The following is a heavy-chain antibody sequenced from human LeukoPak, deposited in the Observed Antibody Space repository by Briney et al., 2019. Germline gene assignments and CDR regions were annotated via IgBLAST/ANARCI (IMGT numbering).Heavy chain of an antibody. D-gene: IGHD4-17*01. CDR2: INPNSGGT. J-gene: IGHJ4*02. CDR3: ARDITPDSTVTTND. V-gene: IGHV1-2*02. CDR1: GYTFTGYY. Sequence: ASVKVSCKASGYTFTGYYLHWVRLAPGQGLEWMGWINPNSGGTNYAQNFQGRVNMTRDTSISTAYMELSRLTSDDTAMYYCARDITPDSTVTTNDWGQGTLVTVSS.